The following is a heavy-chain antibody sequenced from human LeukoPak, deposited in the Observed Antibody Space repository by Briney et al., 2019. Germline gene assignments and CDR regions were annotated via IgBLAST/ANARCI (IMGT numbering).Heavy chain of an antibody. J-gene: IGHJ4*02. CDR2: IGSSGGST. CDR1: GFTFSNYA. CDR3: AKVFRDGYNYPFDY. V-gene: IGHV3-23*01. D-gene: IGHD5-24*01. Sequence: PGRSQRLSCAGSGFTFSNYAMNWVRQAPGKGLEWVSTIGSSGGSTYYADSVKGRFTISRDNSKNTLYLQMNSLRAEDTAVYYCAKVFRDGYNYPFDYWGQGTLVTVSS.